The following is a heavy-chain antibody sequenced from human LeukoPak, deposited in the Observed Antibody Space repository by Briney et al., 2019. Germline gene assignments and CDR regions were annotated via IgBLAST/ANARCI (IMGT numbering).Heavy chain of an antibody. D-gene: IGHD3-3*01. J-gene: IGHJ4*02. Sequence: GGSLRPSCAASGFTFSNYWMHWVRQAPGKGLVWVSRINSDGSNTNYADSVEGRFTISRDNAKNTLYLQMDSLRAEDTAVYYCATNYDFWSENYWGQGTLVTVSS. CDR2: INSDGSNT. CDR1: GFTFSNYW. V-gene: IGHV3-74*01. CDR3: ATNYDFWSENY.